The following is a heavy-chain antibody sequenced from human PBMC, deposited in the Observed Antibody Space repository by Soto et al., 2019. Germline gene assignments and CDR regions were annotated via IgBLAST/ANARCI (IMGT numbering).Heavy chain of an antibody. J-gene: IGHJ6*03. CDR1: AFTLRSYG. CDR3: AGDPASAAGTFFDYYYDMDV. CDR2: ISHDGGNK. Sequence: QVQLVESGGGAVQPGRSLRLSCTASAFTLRSYGMHWVRQAPGKGLEWVAVISHDGGNKYYADSVRGRFTISRDNSKNMIYLQMPSLGAEDPAVYYCAGDPASAAGTFFDYYYDMDVWGTGTTVTVSS. D-gene: IGHD6-13*01. V-gene: IGHV3-30*03.